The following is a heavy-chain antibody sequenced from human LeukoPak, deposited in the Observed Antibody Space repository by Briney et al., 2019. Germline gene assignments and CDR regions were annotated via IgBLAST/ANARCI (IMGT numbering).Heavy chain of an antibody. J-gene: IGHJ3*02. D-gene: IGHD6-19*01. Sequence: SETLSLTCTVSGGSISSYYWSWIRQPPGKGLEWIGYIYYSGSTNYNPSLKSRVTISVDTSKNQFSLRLSSVTAADTAVYYCARGLGIAVAGKVDAFDIWGQGTMVTVSS. V-gene: IGHV4-59*01. CDR3: ARGLGIAVAGKVDAFDI. CDR2: IYYSGST. CDR1: GGSISSYY.